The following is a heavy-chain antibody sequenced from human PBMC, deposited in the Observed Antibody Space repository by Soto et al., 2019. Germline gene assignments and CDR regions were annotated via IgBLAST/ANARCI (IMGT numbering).Heavy chain of an antibody. Sequence: PGGSLRLSCAASGFNFNSYTINWVRQAPGKRLEWLSSISSSGYIFSTDPVRGRFTISRDNAKNSVYLQINSLRAEDTAVYFCARDCSGGSCYPGMDVWGQGTTVTVS. V-gene: IGHV3-21*01. J-gene: IGHJ6*02. D-gene: IGHD2-15*01. CDR2: ISSSGYI. CDR1: GFNFNSYT. CDR3: ARDCSGGSCYPGMDV.